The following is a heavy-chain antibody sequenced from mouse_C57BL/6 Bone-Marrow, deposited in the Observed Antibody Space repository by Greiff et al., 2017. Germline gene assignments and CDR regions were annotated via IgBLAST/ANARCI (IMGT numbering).Heavy chain of an antibody. CDR3: AREDYYGRAMDY. CDR2: ISDGGSYT. Sequence: DVHLVESGGGLVKPGGSLKLSCAASGFTFSSYAMSWVRQTPEKRLEWVATISDGGSYTYYPDNVKGRFTISRDNAKNNLYLQMSHLKSEDTAMYYCAREDYYGRAMDYWGQGTSVTVSS. D-gene: IGHD1-1*01. J-gene: IGHJ4*01. CDR1: GFTFSSYA. V-gene: IGHV5-4*01.